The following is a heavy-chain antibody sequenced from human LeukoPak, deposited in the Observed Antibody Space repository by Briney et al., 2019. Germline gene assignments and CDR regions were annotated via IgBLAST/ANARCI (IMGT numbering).Heavy chain of an antibody. Sequence: GASVNLSFNASGYTVTIYGNSWRRQGPGQGHGWMRWISYYSGNTNYAQKLQGRVTISADTSTSKFYLELRSLTSDDTAVYYCAREAPSGATGPWGQGTLVTVSS. D-gene: IGHD1-14*01. J-gene: IGHJ5*02. CDR1: GYTVTIYG. CDR2: ISYYSGNT. V-gene: IGHV1-18*01. CDR3: AREAPSGATGP.